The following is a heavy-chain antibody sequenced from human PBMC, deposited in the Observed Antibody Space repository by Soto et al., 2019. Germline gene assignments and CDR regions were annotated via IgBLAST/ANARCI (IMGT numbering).Heavy chain of an antibody. CDR2: MHSDDSI. J-gene: IGHJ5*01. Sequence: EVQLVETGGGLTQPGGSLRLSCAASGFNVRSNSLNWVRQAPGKGLEWVSVMHSDDSINYADSVKGRFTISRDNSENTFYLQMNSLRVEDTAVYYCARHAWLESWGQGTLVTVSA. CDR1: GFNVRSNS. V-gene: IGHV3-53*02. CDR3: ARHAWLES.